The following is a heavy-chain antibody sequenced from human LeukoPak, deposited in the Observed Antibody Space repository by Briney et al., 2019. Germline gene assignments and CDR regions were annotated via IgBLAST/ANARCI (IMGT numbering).Heavy chain of an antibody. V-gene: IGHV1-3*01. D-gene: IGHD3-22*01. CDR2: VDAGNGNA. Sequence: ASVKVSCKASGYSFTNYAVHWVRQAPGQRPEWMGWVDAGNGNAKYLQNFQDRVTFTRDTSASTAYMELSSLRSEDTAVYYCARAGISYYDSSGYSHWGQGTLVTVSS. CDR3: ARAGISYYDSSGYSH. CDR1: GYSFTNYA. J-gene: IGHJ4*02.